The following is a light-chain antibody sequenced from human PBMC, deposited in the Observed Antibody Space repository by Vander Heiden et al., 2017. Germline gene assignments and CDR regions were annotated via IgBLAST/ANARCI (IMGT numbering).Light chain of an antibody. CDR3: SSYTSSSTLEV. Sequence: QSALTQPASASVSPGLSITISRTSTSSNVGGYNYVSWYQQHPGEAPKLMIYDVSNRPSGVSNRFSGSKSGNTASLTISGLQAADEADYYCSSYTSSSTLEVFGGGTKLTVL. V-gene: IGLV2-14*03. CDR1: SSNVGGYNY. CDR2: DVS. J-gene: IGLJ3*02.